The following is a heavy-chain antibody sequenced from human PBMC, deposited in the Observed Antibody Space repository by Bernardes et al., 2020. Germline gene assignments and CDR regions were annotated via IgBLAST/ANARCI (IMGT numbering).Heavy chain of an antibody. CDR1: VGTFSSYA. CDR3: ARVGYNWNDYYMDV. Sequence: SVKVSCKASVGTFSSYAISWVRQAPGQGLEWMGGIIPIFGTANYAQKFQGRVTITADESTSTAYMELSSLRSEDTAVYYCARVGYNWNDYYMDVWGKGTTVTVSS. V-gene: IGHV1-69*13. D-gene: IGHD1-20*01. CDR2: IIPIFGTA. J-gene: IGHJ6*03.